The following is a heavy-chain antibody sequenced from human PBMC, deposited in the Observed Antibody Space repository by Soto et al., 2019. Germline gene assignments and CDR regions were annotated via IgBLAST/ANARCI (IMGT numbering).Heavy chain of an antibody. J-gene: IGHJ5*02. CDR2: INYSGGTT. D-gene: IGHD6-19*01. CDR1: GFTFSSYA. CDR3: ARDSYAVATLS. Sequence: LRLSCAASGFTFSSYAMGWVRQAPGKGLEWVSLINYSGGTTYFADSVKGRFTISRDNPKNTLYLQMNSLRAEDTAVYYCARDSYAVATLSWGQGTLVTVSS. V-gene: IGHV3-23*01.